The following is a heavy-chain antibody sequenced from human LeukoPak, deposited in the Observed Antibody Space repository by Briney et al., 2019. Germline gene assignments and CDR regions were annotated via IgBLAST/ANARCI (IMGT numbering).Heavy chain of an antibody. CDR2: IIPIFGTA. Sequence: ASVKVSCKASGGTFSSYAISWVRQAPGQGLEWMGGIIPIFGTANYAQKFQGRVTITADESTSTAYMELSSLRSEDTAVYYCARTRGFRFLEWFPHYYYYGMDVWGQGTTVTVS. V-gene: IGHV1-69*13. J-gene: IGHJ6*02. D-gene: IGHD3-3*01. CDR1: GGTFSSYA. CDR3: ARTRGFRFLEWFPHYYYYGMDV.